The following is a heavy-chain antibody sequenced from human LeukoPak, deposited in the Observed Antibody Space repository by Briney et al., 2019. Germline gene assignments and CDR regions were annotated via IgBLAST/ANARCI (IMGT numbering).Heavy chain of an antibody. CDR3: ARQVFWSVYYRVDY. J-gene: IGHJ4*02. Sequence: SETLSLTCAVYGGSFSGYYWSWIRQPPGKGLEWIGEINHSGSTNYNPSLKSRVTISVDTSKNQFSLKLSSVTAADTAVYYCARQVFWSVYYRVDYWGQGPLVTVSS. CDR2: INHSGST. V-gene: IGHV4-34*01. D-gene: IGHD3-3*01. CDR1: GGSFSGYY.